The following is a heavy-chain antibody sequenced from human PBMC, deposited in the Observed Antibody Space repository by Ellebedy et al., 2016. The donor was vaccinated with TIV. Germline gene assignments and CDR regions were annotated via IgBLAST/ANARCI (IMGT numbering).Heavy chain of an antibody. CDR1: GFNFRSYW. J-gene: IGHJ5*02. D-gene: IGHD3-16*01. CDR2: IRQEGDEI. CDR3: ARRGSYGDYAVQINSWFDR. V-gene: IGHV3-7*01. Sequence: PGGSLRLSCAASGFNFRSYWMTWVRQAPGKGLEWVAKIRQEGDEIYYVESVKGRFTISRDNAKNSLYLQMNSLRVEDTAVYYCARRGSYGDYAVQINSWFDRWGQGTLVTVYS.